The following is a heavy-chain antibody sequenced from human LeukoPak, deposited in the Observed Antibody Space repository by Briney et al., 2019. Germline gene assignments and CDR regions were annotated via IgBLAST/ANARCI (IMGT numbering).Heavy chain of an antibody. D-gene: IGHD2-15*01. V-gene: IGHV3-21*01. CDR2: ISSSSSYI. CDR1: GFTFSSYS. Sequence: PGGSLRLSCAASGFTFSSYSMNWVRQAPGKGLEWVSSISSSSSYIYYADSVKGRFTISRDNAKNSLYLQINGLRAEDTAVYYCARDWYCSGGSCYSFDYWGQGTLVTVSS. CDR3: ARDWYCSGGSCYSFDY. J-gene: IGHJ4*02.